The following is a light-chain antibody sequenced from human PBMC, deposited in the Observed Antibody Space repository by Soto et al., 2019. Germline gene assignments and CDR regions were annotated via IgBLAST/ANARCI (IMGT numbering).Light chain of an antibody. CDR1: QSISSY. Sequence: EIHMTQSLSSLSASVGYRVTITCRASQSISSYLNWYQQKPGKAPKLLIYAASSLQSGVPSRFSGSGSGTDFTLTISSLQPEDFATYYCQQRYSTPRTFGQGTKVDI. V-gene: IGKV1-39*01. CDR2: AAS. J-gene: IGKJ1*01. CDR3: QQRYSTPRT.